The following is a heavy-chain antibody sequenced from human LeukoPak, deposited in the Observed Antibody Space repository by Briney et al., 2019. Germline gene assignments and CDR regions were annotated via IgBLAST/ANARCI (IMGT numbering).Heavy chain of an antibody. CDR2: INPNGGGT. CDR3: ARGFGTSWFDY. V-gene: IGHV1-2*04. D-gene: IGHD2-2*01. J-gene: IGHJ4*02. CDR1: GYTFTANY. Sequence: ASVKVSCKASGYTFTANYIHWVRQDPGQGLEWMGWINPNGGGTHYVQKFQGWVTLTRDTSISTLYMELSSLKSDDTAVYYCARGFGTSWFDYWGQGTLVTVSS.